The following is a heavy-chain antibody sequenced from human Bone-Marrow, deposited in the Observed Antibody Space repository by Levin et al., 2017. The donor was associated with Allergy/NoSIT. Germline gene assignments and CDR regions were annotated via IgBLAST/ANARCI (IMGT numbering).Heavy chain of an antibody. CDR1: GGSISSGGYY. CDR3: AMSPRVVVDAILY. D-gene: IGHD2-8*02. J-gene: IGHJ4*02. Sequence: SETLSLTCTVSGGSISSGGYYWSWIRQHPGKGLEWIGYIYYSGSTYYNPSLKSRVTISVDTSKNQFSLKLSSVTAADTAVYYCAMSPRVVVDAILYWGQGTLVTVSS. V-gene: IGHV4-31*03. CDR2: IYYSGST.